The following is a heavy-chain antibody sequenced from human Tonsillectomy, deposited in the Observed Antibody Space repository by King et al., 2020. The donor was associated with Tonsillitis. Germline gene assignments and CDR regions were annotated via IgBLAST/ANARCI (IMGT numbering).Heavy chain of an antibody. J-gene: IGHJ6*03. Sequence: EVQLVESGGGLVQPGGSLRLSCAASGFTFSSYAMSWVRQAPGKGLEWVSALSGSGGSTYYADSVKGRFTISRDTSKNTLYLQMNSLRAEDTAVYYCAKRLGSTFYYYMDVWGKGTTVTVSS. V-gene: IGHV3-23*04. D-gene: IGHD2-2*01. CDR1: GFTFSSYA. CDR2: LSGSGGST. CDR3: AKRLGSTFYYYMDV.